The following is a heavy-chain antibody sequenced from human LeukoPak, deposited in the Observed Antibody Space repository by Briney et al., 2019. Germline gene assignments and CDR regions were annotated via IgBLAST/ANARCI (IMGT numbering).Heavy chain of an antibody. D-gene: IGHD5-12*01. CDR3: ARLKRGYSGYDFDY. CDR2: IKQDGSEK. CDR1: GFTFSSYS. V-gene: IGHV3-7*01. J-gene: IGHJ4*02. Sequence: GGSLRLSCAASGFTFSSYSMNWVREAPGKGLEWVANIKQDGSEKYYVDSVKGRFTISRDNAKNSLYLQMNSLRAEDTAVYYCARLKRGYSGYDFDYWGQGTLVTVSS.